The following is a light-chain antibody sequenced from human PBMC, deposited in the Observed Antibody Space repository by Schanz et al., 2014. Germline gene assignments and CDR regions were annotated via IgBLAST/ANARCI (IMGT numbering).Light chain of an antibody. J-gene: IGLJ2*01. CDR2: DVS. CDR1: SSDIGTYNY. CDR3: SSYTTSTTQV. Sequence: QSALTQPASVSGSPGQSITISCTGTSSDIGTYNYVSWYQQHPGKAPKLMIYDVSNRPSGVSNRFSGSKSGNTASLTISGLQAEDEADYYCSSYTTSTTQVLGGGTKLTVL. V-gene: IGLV2-14*01.